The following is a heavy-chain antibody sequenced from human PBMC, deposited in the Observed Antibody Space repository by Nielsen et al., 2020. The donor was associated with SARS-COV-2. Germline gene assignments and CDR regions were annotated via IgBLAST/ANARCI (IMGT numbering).Heavy chain of an antibody. CDR3: ARDGGSSGYSLYYLDY. Sequence: GGSLRLSCAASGFTFSSYAMHWVRQAPGKGLEWVAVISYDGSNKYYADSVKGRFTISRDNSKNTLYLQMNSLRAEDTAVYYCARDGGSSGYSLYYLDYWGQGTLITVSS. V-gene: IGHV3-30-3*01. CDR1: GFTFSSYA. D-gene: IGHD3-22*01. CDR2: ISYDGSNK. J-gene: IGHJ4*02.